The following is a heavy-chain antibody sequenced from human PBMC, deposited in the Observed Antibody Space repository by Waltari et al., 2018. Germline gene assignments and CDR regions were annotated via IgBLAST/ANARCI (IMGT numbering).Heavy chain of an antibody. V-gene: IGHV4-30-4*01. CDR2: IYYSGST. Sequence: PPGKGLECVGYIYYSGSTYYIPSLKSRVNISVDTSKIQFSLKLSSVTAADTAVYYCARVPLTADENWFDPWGQGTLVTVSS. J-gene: IGHJ5*02. D-gene: IGHD6-13*01. CDR3: ARVPLTADENWFDP.